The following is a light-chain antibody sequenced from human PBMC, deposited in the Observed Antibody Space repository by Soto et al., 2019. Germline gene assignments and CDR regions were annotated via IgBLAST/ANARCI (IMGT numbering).Light chain of an antibody. Sequence: EVGMTQPTKLLSLSPGVRATVSCIAIQSVSNNYLAWYQQKPGQAPRLLIYGASNRATGIPDRFSGGGSGTDFTLTISRLEPEDFAVYYCHHFVNSLMWTFGQGTKVDI. CDR2: GAS. V-gene: IGKV3-20*01. J-gene: IGKJ1*01. CDR1: QSVSNNY. CDR3: HHFVNSLMWT.